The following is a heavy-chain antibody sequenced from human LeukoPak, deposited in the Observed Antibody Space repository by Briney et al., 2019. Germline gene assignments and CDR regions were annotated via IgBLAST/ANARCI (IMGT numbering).Heavy chain of an antibody. V-gene: IGHV3-23*01. J-gene: IGHJ4*02. CDR1: GFIFSSYA. D-gene: IGHD3-22*01. CDR2: ISGNGLGT. CDR3: AKDANFLRSSGYLIPIDF. Sequence: GGSLRLSCAASGFIFSSYAMSWVRQAPGKGLEWVAAISGNGLGTYYADSVKGRFNISRDNSRNTLYLHMNSLRIEDTAFYYCAKDANFLRSSGYLIPIDFWGQGTLVTVSS.